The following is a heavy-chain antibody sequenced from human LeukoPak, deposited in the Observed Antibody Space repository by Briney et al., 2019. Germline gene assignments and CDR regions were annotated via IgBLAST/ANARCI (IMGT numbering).Heavy chain of an antibody. CDR2: IKQDGSEK. Sequence: PGGSLRLSCAASGFTFSSHWMSWVRQAPGKGLEWVVNIKQDGSEKYYVDSVKGRFTISRDNAKNSLYLQMNSLRAEDTALYYCAKDGARDYYDSSGYYSGQTGSSYYYYYGMDVWGQGTTVTVSS. V-gene: IGHV3-7*03. D-gene: IGHD3-22*01. CDR3: AKDGARDYYDSSGYYSGQTGSSYYYYYGMDV. J-gene: IGHJ6*02. CDR1: GFTFSSHW.